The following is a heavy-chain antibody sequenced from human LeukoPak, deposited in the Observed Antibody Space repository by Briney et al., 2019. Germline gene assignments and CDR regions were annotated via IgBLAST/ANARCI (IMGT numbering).Heavy chain of an antibody. D-gene: IGHD3-16*01. Sequence: PXGSLRLSCAASGFRFRDYWMDWLRQAPGMGLEWVASIKPDGSQRDYVDSVKGRFTISRDNAQNSLYLQMISLRVEDTAVYYCARDDASSSFTYWGQGALVTVSS. V-gene: IGHV3-7*01. CDR2: IKPDGSQR. CDR1: GFRFRDYW. CDR3: ARDDASSSFTY. J-gene: IGHJ4*02.